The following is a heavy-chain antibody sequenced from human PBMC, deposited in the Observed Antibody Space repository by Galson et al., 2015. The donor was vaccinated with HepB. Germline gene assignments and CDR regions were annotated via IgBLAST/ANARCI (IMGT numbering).Heavy chain of an antibody. D-gene: IGHD5-24*01. CDR1: GFTFSSYW. CDR2: IKQDGSEK. V-gene: IGHV3-7*03. CDR3: ARDYEMATISYFDY. Sequence: SLRLSCAASGFTFSSYWMSWVRQAPGKGLEWVANIKQDGSEKYYVDSVKGRFTISRDNAKNSLYLQMNSLRAEDTAVYYCARDYEMATISYFDYWGQGTLVTVSS. J-gene: IGHJ4*02.